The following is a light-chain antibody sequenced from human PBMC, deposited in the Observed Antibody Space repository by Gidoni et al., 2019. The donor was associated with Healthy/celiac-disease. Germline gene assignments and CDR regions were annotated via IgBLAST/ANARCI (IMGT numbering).Light chain of an antibody. CDR2: DAS. Sequence: DMHVTKSPSSLSASVRDRVTITCQASQDISNYLNLYQQKPGKAPKLLIYDASNLETGVPSRFSGSGSGTDFTFTISSLQPEDIATYYCQQYDNLPYTFGQGTKVEIK. V-gene: IGKV1-33*01. J-gene: IGKJ2*01. CDR1: QDISNY. CDR3: QQYDNLPYT.